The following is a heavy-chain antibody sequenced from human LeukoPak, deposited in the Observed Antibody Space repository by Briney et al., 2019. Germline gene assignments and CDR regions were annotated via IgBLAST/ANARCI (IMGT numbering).Heavy chain of an antibody. D-gene: IGHD2-15*01. V-gene: IGHV3-30*18. CDR1: GFTFSSYG. Sequence: GGSLRLSCAASGFTFSSYGMHWVRQAPGKGLEWVAVISYDGSNKYYADSVKVRFTISRDNSKNTLYLQMNSLRAEDTAVYYCAKDQRIGSSGSRKYYFDYWGQGTLVTVSS. CDR2: ISYDGSNK. J-gene: IGHJ4*02. CDR3: AKDQRIGSSGSRKYYFDY.